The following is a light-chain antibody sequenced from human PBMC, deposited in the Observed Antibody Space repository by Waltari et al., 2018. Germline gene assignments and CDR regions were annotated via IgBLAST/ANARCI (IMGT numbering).Light chain of an antibody. V-gene: IGLV5-45*03. CDR2: YKSDSDK. Sequence: QAVLTQPSSLSASPGASASLTCTLRSGLNVANHRLYWYQPKPGRPPHYLLRYKSDSDKQQGSGVPSRFSGSKEASANAGILLISGLQSEDEADYYCMIWRSGASEFGGGTKLTVL. CDR3: MIWRSGASE. CDR1: SGLNVANHR. J-gene: IGLJ2*01.